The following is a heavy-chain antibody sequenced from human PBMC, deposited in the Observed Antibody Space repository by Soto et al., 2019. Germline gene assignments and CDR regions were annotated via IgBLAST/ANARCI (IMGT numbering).Heavy chain of an antibody. CDR1: GFTFSSYA. D-gene: IGHD4-17*01. J-gene: IGHJ3*02. V-gene: IGHV3-23*01. CDR3: AKDSIGPFKHYGDYSSNAFDI. CDR2: ISGSGGST. Sequence: GGSLRLSCAASGFTFSSYAMSWVRQAPGKGLEWVSAISGSGGSTYYADSVKGRFTISRDNSKNKLYLQLNSLRAEDTAVYYCAKDSIGPFKHYGDYSSNAFDIWGQGTMVTVSS.